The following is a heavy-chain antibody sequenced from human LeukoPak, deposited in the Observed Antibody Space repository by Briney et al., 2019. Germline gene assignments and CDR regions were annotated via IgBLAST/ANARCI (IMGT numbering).Heavy chain of an antibody. V-gene: IGHV4-39*07. CDR1: GASISSYY. CDR3: ARDYRGTYPPGYFDY. D-gene: IGHD3-16*02. J-gene: IGHJ4*02. Sequence: ASETLSLTCTVSGASISSYYWGWIRQPPGKGLEWIGTIYYSGSTYHNPSLKSRVTISVDTSKNQFSLNLSSLTAADTAVYYCARDYRGTYPPGYFDYWGQGTLVTVSS. CDR2: IYYSGST.